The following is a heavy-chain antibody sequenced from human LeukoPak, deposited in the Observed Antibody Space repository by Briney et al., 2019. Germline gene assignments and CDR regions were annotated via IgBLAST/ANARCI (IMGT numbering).Heavy chain of an antibody. Sequence: SETLSLTCAVYGGSFSGYYWSWIRQPPGKGLEWIGEINHSGSTNYNPSLKSRVTISVDTSKNQFSLKLSSVTAADTAVYYCARDRPGVTNFDYWGQGTLVTVSS. CDR1: GGSFSGYY. CDR2: INHSGST. CDR3: ARDRPGVTNFDY. J-gene: IGHJ4*02. D-gene: IGHD4-23*01. V-gene: IGHV4-34*01.